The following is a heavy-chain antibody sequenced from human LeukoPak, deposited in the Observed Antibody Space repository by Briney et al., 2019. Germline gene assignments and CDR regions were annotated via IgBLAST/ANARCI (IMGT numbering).Heavy chain of an antibody. J-gene: IGHJ4*02. Sequence: ASVKVSCKASRYTFTSYGISWVRQAPGQGLGGMGWISAYNGNTNYAQKIQGRVTMTTDTYTSTAYMELRSMRSDDTAVYYCARTPSSSILLWAEYYFDYWGQGTLVTVSS. D-gene: IGHD5-18*01. V-gene: IGHV1-18*04. CDR1: RYTFTSYG. CDR3: ARTPSSSILLWAEYYFDY. CDR2: ISAYNGNT.